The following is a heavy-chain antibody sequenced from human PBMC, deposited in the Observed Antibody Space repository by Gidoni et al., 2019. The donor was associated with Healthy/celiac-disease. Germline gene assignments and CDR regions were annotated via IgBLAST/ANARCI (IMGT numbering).Heavy chain of an antibody. CDR1: RFPFSSYS. D-gene: IGHD3-10*01. CDR2: ISSSSSYI. V-gene: IGHV3-21*01. Sequence: EVQLVESGGGLVKPGGSLRCSCAASRFPFSSYSMNWARQAPGKGLEWVSSISSSSSYIYYADSVKGRFTISRDNAKNSLYLQMNSLRAEDTAVYYCARDRYYGSGSYSDFDYWGQGTLVTVSS. J-gene: IGHJ4*02. CDR3: ARDRYYGSGSYSDFDY.